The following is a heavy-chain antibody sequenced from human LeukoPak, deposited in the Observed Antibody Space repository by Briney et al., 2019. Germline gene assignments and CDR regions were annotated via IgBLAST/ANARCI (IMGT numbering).Heavy chain of an antibody. V-gene: IGHV3-48*04. D-gene: IGHD2-2*01. CDR3: ARDSCSSTSCPGVY. CDR2: ISSSSSTI. J-gene: IGHJ4*02. Sequence: PGGSLRLSCAASGFTFSSYSMNWVRQAPGKGLEWVSYISSSSSTIYYADSVKGRFTISRDNAKNSLYLQMNSLRAEDTALYYCARDSCSSTSCPGVYWGQGTLVTVSS. CDR1: GFTFSSYS.